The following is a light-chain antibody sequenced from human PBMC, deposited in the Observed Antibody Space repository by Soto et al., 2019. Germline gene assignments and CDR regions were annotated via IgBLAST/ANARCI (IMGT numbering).Light chain of an antibody. J-gene: IGKJ1*01. CDR2: AAS. CDR1: QSISSY. Sequence: DIQMTQSPSSLSASVGDRVTITCRASQSISSYLNWYQQKPGKAPKLLISAASSLQSGVPSRFSGRRSGPDFTLTISSLQPEDSATYYCQQSYSSPPTFGQGTKVDIK. V-gene: IGKV1-39*01. CDR3: QQSYSSPPT.